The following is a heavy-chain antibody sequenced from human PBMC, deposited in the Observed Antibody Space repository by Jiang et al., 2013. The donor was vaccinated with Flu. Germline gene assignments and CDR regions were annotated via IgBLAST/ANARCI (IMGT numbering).Heavy chain of an antibody. J-gene: IGHJ4*02. D-gene: IGHD6-19*01. CDR2: ISSSGSTI. Sequence: SDYYMSWIRQASREGAWSGFRYISSSGSTIYYADSVKGRFTISRDNAKNSLYLQMNSLRAEDTAVYYCARDGWYSSGWDYFDYWGQGTLVTVSS. V-gene: IGHV3-11*01. CDR1: SDYY. CDR3: ARDGWYSSGWDYFDY.